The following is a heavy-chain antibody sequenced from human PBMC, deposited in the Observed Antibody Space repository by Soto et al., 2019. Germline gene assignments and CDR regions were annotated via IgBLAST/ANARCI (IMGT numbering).Heavy chain of an antibody. CDR2: IYYSGST. J-gene: IGHJ6*03. D-gene: IGHD4-4*01. V-gene: IGHV4-59*08. CDR1: GGSISSYY. CDR3: ARLGTVTTIPHYYYMDV. Sequence: QVQLQESGPGLVKPSETLSLTCTVSGGSISSYYWSWIRQPPGKGLEWVGYIYYSGSTNYNPSLKGRVTISVDTSKNQFSLKLSSVTAADTAVYYCARLGTVTTIPHYYYMDVWGKGTTVTVSS.